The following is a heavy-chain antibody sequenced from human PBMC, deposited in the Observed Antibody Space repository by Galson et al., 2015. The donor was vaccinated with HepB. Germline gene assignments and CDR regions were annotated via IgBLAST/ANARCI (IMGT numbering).Heavy chain of an antibody. CDR3: AASQYYYDTTGNRGYFYYYMDF. CDR1: GDTFRFYA. V-gene: IGHV1-69*13. J-gene: IGHJ6*03. D-gene: IGHD3-22*01. CDR2: IIPIFNIA. Sequence: SVKVSCKASGDTFRFYAINWVRQAPGQGLEWLGGIIPIFNIANYAQKFQGRVTITADESTSTTYMELNSLTSEDTALYYCAASQYYYDTTGNRGYFYYYMDFWAKGPRSPSP.